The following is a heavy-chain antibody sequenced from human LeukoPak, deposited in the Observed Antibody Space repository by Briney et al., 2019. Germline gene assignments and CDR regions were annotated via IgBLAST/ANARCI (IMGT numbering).Heavy chain of an antibody. CDR3: ARGCPGQFQLLCWAFDI. CDR2: IIPIFGTA. J-gene: IGHJ3*02. Sequence: ASVKVSCKASGGTFSSYAISWVRQAPGQGLEWMGGIIPIFGTANYAQKFQGRVTITTDKSTSTAYMELSSLRSEDTAVYYCARGCPGQFQLLCWAFDIWGQGTMVTVSS. D-gene: IGHD2-2*01. CDR1: GGTFSSYA. V-gene: IGHV1-69*05.